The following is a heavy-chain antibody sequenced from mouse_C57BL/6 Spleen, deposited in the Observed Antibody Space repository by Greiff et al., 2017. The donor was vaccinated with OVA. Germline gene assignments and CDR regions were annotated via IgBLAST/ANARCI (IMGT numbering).Heavy chain of an antibody. Sequence: QVQLQQPGTVLVKPGASVKLSCKASGYTFTSYWMHWVKQRPGQGLEWIGNINPSNGGTNYNEKFKSKATLTVDKSSSTAYMQLSSLTSEDSAVYYCARNPPYYYGRPGYAMDYWGQGTSVTVSS. CDR3: ARNPPYYYGRPGYAMDY. CDR1: GYTFTSYW. J-gene: IGHJ4*01. D-gene: IGHD1-1*01. V-gene: IGHV1-53*01. CDR2: INPSNGGT.